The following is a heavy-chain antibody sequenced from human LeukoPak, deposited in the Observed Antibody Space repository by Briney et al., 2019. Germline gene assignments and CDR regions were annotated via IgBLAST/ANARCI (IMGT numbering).Heavy chain of an antibody. J-gene: IGHJ4*02. CDR1: GFTFSSYA. CDR3: AKRRIDSSGYYPEYFDY. D-gene: IGHD3-22*01. V-gene: IGHV3-23*01. CDR2: ISGSGGTT. Sequence: GGSLRLSCAASGFTFSSYAMSWVRQAPGKGLEWVSAISGSGGTTYYADSVKGRFTISRDNSKNTLYLQMNSLRAEDTAVYYCAKRRIDSSGYYPEYFDYWGQGTLVTISS.